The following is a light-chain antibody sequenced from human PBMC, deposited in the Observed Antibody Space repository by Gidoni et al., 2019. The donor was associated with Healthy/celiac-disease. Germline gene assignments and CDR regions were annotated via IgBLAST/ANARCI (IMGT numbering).Light chain of an antibody. CDR1: QSISSY. CDR2: AAS. CDR3: QQGYSTRET. V-gene: IGKV1-39*01. Sequence: DIQMTQSPSSLSASVGDRVTITCRASQSISSYLHWYQQKPGKAPKLLIYAASSLQSGVPSRFSGSGSGTDFTLTISSLQPEDFATYYCQQGYSTRETFXQXTRLEIK. J-gene: IGKJ5*01.